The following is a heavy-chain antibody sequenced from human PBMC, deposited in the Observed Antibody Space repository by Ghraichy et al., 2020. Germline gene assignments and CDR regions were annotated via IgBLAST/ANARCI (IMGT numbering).Heavy chain of an antibody. CDR3: ARIFGGSYPDY. CDR2: ISYDGSNK. Sequence: GGSLRLSCAASGFTFSSYAMHWVCQAPGKGLEWVAVISYDGSNKYYADSVKGRFTISRDNSKNTLYLQMNSLRAEDTAVYYCARIFGGSYPDYWGQGTLVTVSS. J-gene: IGHJ4*02. V-gene: IGHV3-30*04. CDR1: GFTFSSYA. D-gene: IGHD1-26*01.